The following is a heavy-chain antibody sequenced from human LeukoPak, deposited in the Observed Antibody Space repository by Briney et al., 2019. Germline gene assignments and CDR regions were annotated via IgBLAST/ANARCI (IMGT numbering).Heavy chain of an antibody. CDR1: GFTFSSYS. D-gene: IGHD5-12*01. CDR2: ISSSSSYI. J-gene: IGHJ4*02. CDR3: ARGYSGYDQYFDY. Sequence: PGGSLRLSCAASGFTFSSYSMNWVRQAPGKGLEWVSSISSSSSYIYYADSVKGRFTISRDNAKNSLYLQMNSLRAEDTAVYYCARGYSGYDQYFDYWGQGTLVTVSS. V-gene: IGHV3-21*01.